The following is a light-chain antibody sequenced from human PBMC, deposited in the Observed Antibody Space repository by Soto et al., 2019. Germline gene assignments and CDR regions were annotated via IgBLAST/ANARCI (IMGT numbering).Light chain of an antibody. CDR2: LAS. CDR3: MQTLQTPLT. J-gene: IGKJ4*01. CDR1: NSLLHSNGYSY. Sequence: ISLTQSPLSLAVIPCEPASISFGSINSLLHSNGYSYLDWYLQKPGQAPQLLIYLASSRACGVPARFSGSGSGTDFTLKISSLEAEDVGVYYCMQTLQTPLTFGGGTKVDIK. V-gene: IGKV2-28*01.